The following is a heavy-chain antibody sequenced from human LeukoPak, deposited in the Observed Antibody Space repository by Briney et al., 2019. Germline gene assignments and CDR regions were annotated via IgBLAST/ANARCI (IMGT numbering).Heavy chain of an antibody. D-gene: IGHD2-15*01. V-gene: IGHV3-30*02. J-gene: IGHJ4*02. CDR2: IRYDGSDK. CDR1: GFTLRTYG. Sequence: PGGSLRLSCVASGFTLRTYGMHWVRQAPGKGLEWVAFIRYDGSDKFYGDSVKGRLTTSRDNSKNTLHLQMSRLRVEDTAVYYCAKDLDCSGGTCHKAFDCWGQGTLVTVSS. CDR3: AKDLDCSGGTCHKAFDC.